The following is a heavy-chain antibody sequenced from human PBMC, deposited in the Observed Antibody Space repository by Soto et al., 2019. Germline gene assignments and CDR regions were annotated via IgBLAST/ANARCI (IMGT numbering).Heavy chain of an antibody. Sequence: GSLRLSCAASGFTFSSYAMSWVRQAPGKGLEWVSAISGSGGSTYYADSVKGRFTISGDNSKNTLYLQMNSLRAEDTAVYYCAKDLLRGSRASFVDYWGQGTLVTVSS. D-gene: IGHD3-10*01. CDR1: GFTFSSYA. V-gene: IGHV3-23*01. CDR2: ISGSGGST. J-gene: IGHJ4*02. CDR3: AKDLLRGSRASFVDY.